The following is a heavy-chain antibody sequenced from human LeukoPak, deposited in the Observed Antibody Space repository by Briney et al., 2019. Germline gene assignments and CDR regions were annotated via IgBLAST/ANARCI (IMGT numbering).Heavy chain of an antibody. CDR1: GESISPSY. D-gene: IGHD6-6*01. CDR3: ARLGGLAASRMQF. Sequence: SETLSLTCTVSGESISPSYWGWIRQPPGKGLEWIGYIDYSGNSNYNPSLRSRVTMSVDTSKNQFSLRLSSMTAAETAVYYCARLGGLAASRMQFWAQGRLVTVSS. CDR2: IDYSGNS. J-gene: IGHJ4*02. V-gene: IGHV4-59*08.